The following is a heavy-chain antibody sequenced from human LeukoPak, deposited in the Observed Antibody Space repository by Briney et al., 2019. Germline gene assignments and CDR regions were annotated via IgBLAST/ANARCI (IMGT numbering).Heavy chain of an antibody. D-gene: IGHD1-26*01. CDR1: GYTFTGYY. CDR2: INPNSGGT. J-gene: IGHJ1*01. Sequence: GASVKVSCKASGYTFTGYYMHWVRQAPGQGLEWMGRINPNSGGTNYAQKFQGRVTMTRDTSISTAYMELSRLRSDDTAVYYCARESAGATSGPAEYFQNWGQGTLVSVSS. V-gene: IGHV1-2*06. CDR3: ARESAGATSGPAEYFQN.